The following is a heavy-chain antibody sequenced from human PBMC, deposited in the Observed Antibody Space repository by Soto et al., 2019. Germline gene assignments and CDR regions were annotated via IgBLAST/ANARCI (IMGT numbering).Heavy chain of an antibody. CDR1: GFSVSSYG. Sequence: EVQLLESGGDSVPPGGSLRLSCAASGFSVSSYGMSWVRQAPGKGLECVASSGSGYSIYYAASVKGRFTISRDNSRNTLLLQMNSLIDEDTAVYYCAKGRGSSWSFVVFEYWGQGALVTVSS. D-gene: IGHD6-13*01. CDR2: SGSGYSI. CDR3: AKGRGSSWSFVVFEY. J-gene: IGHJ4*02. V-gene: IGHV3-23*01.